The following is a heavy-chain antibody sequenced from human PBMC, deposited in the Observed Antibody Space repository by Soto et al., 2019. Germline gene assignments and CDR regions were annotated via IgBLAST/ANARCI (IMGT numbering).Heavy chain of an antibody. CDR3: ARHPSDGVVAATPDFDI. V-gene: IGHV4-39*01. CDR1: GGSSSSSSYY. D-gene: IGHD2-15*01. J-gene: IGHJ3*02. CDR2: IYYSGST. Sequence: PSETLSLTCTVSGGSSSSSSYYWSRIRQPPGKGLEWIGSIYYSGSTYYNPSLKSRVTISVDTSKNQFSLKLSSVTAADTAVYYCARHPSDGVVAATPDFDIWGQGTMVTVSS.